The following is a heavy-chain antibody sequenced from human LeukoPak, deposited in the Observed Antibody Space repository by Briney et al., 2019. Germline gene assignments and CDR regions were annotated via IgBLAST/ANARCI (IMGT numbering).Heavy chain of an antibody. D-gene: IGHD6-13*01. V-gene: IGHV4-39*01. Sequence: TPSETLSLTCTVSGGSISSSSYYWGWIRQPPGKGLEWIGSIYYSGSTYYNPPLKSRVTISVDTSKNQFSLKLTSVTAADTAVYYCARHKGGISASLGVSDIWGQGTMVTVSS. J-gene: IGHJ3*02. CDR1: GGSISSSSYY. CDR3: ARHKGGISASLGVSDI. CDR2: IYYSGST.